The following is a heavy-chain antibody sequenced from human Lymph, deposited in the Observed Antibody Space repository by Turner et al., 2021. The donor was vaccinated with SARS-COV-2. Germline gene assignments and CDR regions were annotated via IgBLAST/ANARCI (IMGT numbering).Heavy chain of an antibody. CDR1: GFTFSSYA. CDR2: ISGSGGST. Sequence: EVQLLESGGGLIQPGGSLRLSFAASGFTFSSYAMSWVRQAQGKWLEWVSAISGSGGSTYYADSVKGRFTISRDNSKNTLYLQMNSLRAEDTAVYYCVKEGDTAMVNFDYWGQGTLVTVS. J-gene: IGHJ4*02. V-gene: IGHV3-23*01. D-gene: IGHD5-18*01. CDR3: VKEGDTAMVNFDY.